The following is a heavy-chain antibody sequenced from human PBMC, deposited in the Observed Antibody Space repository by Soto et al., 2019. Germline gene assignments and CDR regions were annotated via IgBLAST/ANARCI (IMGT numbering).Heavy chain of an antibody. D-gene: IGHD6-19*01. V-gene: IGHV5-10-1*01. CDR2: IDPSDSYT. J-gene: IGHJ6*02. Sequence: PGESLKISCKGSGYSFTSYWISWVRRMPGKGLEWMGRIDPSDSYTNYSPSFQGHVTISADKSISTAYLQWSSLKASDTAMYYCARHPRSGWGGENYYYGMDVWGQGTTVTV. CDR3: ARHPRSGWGGENYYYGMDV. CDR1: GYSFTSYW.